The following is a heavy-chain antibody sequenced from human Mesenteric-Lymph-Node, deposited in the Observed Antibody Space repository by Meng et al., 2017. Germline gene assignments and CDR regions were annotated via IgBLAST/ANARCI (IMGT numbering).Heavy chain of an antibody. J-gene: IGHJ4*02. D-gene: IGHD2-21*01. Sequence: HLQGAGPGLWKPSGTLALTCAVSGGSISSTNWWNWVRQPPGKGLEWIGKIYHSESAHYSPSLKSRVTLSIDTSKNQFSLKLTSVTAADTALYYCARSYCGDVSCHQVFDSWGQGTLVTVSS. CDR1: GGSISSTNW. CDR2: IYHSESA. CDR3: ARSYCGDVSCHQVFDS. V-gene: IGHV4-4*02.